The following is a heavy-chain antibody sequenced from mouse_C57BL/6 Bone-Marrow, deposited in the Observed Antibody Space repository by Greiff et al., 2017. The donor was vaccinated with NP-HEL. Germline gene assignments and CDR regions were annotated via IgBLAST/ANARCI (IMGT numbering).Heavy chain of an antibody. CDR3: ARAYDGYLDY. Sequence: EVQLVESEGGLVQPGSSMKLSCTASGFTFSDYYMAWVRQVPEKGLEWVANINYDGSSTYYLDSLKSRFIISRDNAKNILYLQMSSLKSEDTATYYCARAYDGYLDYWGQGTTLTVSS. CDR1: GFTFSDYY. V-gene: IGHV5-16*01. J-gene: IGHJ2*01. CDR2: INYDGSST. D-gene: IGHD2-3*01.